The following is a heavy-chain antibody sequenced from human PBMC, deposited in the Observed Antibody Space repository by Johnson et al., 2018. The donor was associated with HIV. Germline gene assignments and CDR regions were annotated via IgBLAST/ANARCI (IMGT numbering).Heavy chain of an antibody. Sequence: QVQLVESGGGVVQPGGSLILSCAASGFTFSSYAMHWVRQAPGKGLEWVAFIRYDGAITSYVDSVKGRFTISRDNSRNSLYLQMKSLRVEDTALYYCARAEIYEGRVGDFAFDIWGRGTMVTVSS. CDR2: IRYDGAIT. D-gene: IGHD3-10*01. V-gene: IGHV3-30*02. CDR1: GFTFSSYA. J-gene: IGHJ3*02. CDR3: ARAEIYEGRVGDFAFDI.